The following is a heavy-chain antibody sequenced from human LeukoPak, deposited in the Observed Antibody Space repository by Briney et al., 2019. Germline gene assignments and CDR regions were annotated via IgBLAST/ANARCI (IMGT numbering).Heavy chain of an antibody. CDR2: MNPNSGNT. V-gene: IGHV1-8*01. CDR1: GYTFTSYD. J-gene: IGHJ6*02. Sequence: ASVKVSCKASGYTFTSYDINWVRQATGQGLEWMGWMNPNSGNTGYAQKFQGRVTMTRNTSISTAYMELSSLRSEDTAVYYCARGMSPQYYYYGMDVWGQGTTVTVSS. CDR3: ARGMSPQYYYYGMDV. D-gene: IGHD5/OR15-5a*01.